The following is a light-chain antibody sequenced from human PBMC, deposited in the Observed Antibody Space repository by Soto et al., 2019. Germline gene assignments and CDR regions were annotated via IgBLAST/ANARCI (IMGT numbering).Light chain of an antibody. CDR1: QSVSSSY. CDR3: QQYGSSPFT. Sequence: EIVLTQSPGTLSLSPGERATLSCRASQSVSSSYLAWYQQKPGQAPRLLIYGASSRATGIPDRFSGSGSGTDFTLTSSRLDPEDVAVYYCQQYGSSPFTFGPGTKVDIK. CDR2: GAS. J-gene: IGKJ3*01. V-gene: IGKV3-20*01.